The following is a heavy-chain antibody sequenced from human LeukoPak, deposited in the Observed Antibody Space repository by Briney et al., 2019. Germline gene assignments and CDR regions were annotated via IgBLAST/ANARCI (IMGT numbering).Heavy chain of an antibody. Sequence: LTGGSLRLSCAASGFTFSSYAMHWVRQAPGKGLEWVAVISYDGSNKYYADSVKGRFTISRDNSKNTLYLQMNSLRAEDTAVYYCARSRVTADLDYWGQGTLVTVSS. J-gene: IGHJ4*02. V-gene: IGHV3-30*04. D-gene: IGHD2-21*02. CDR1: GFTFSSYA. CDR2: ISYDGSNK. CDR3: ARSRVTADLDY.